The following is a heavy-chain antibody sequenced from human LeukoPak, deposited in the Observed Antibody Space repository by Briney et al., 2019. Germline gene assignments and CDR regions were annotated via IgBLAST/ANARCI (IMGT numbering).Heavy chain of an antibody. CDR2: INPNSGGT. D-gene: IGHD6-13*01. J-gene: IGHJ6*03. CDR3: AKAAAGSQHSYYYYYYLDV. Sequence: ASVKVSCKASGYTFTDYYMHWVRQAPGQGLEWMGWINPNSGGTNYAQKFQGRVTMTRDTSISTAYMELSRLRSDDTAVYYCAKAAAGSQHSYYYYYYLDVWGTGTTVTISS. V-gene: IGHV1-2*02. CDR1: GYTFTDYY.